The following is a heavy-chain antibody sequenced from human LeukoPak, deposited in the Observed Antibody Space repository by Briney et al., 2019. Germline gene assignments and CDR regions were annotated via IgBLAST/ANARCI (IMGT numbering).Heavy chain of an antibody. D-gene: IGHD6-19*01. CDR2: IGTAGDT. CDR1: GFTFSSYD. V-gene: IGHV3-13*01. Sequence: TGGSLRLSCAASGFTFSSYDMHWVRQTTEKSLEWVSGIGTAGDTYYPGSVKGRFTISRENAKNSLYLQMNSLRAEDTAVYYCARAVAGDYHFDYWGQGTLVTVSS. CDR3: ARAVAGDYHFDY. J-gene: IGHJ4*02.